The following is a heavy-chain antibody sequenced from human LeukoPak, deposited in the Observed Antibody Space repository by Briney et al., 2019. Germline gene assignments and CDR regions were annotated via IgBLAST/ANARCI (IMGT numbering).Heavy chain of an antibody. V-gene: IGHV1-2*02. Sequence: ASVKVSCKASGYTFTGHYMHWVRQAPGQGLEWMGWINPNSGGTNYAQKFQGRVTMTRDTSISTAYMELSRLRSDDTAVYYCARGPHSDNDYGDPYYFDYWGQGTLVTVSS. CDR3: ARGPHSDNDYGDPYYFDY. CDR2: INPNSGGT. J-gene: IGHJ4*02. D-gene: IGHD4-17*01. CDR1: GYTFTGHY.